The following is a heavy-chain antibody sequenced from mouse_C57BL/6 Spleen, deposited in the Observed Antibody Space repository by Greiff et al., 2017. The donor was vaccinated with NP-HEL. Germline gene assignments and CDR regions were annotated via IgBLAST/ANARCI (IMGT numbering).Heavy chain of an antibody. CDR3: ARRDYDRLAY. CDR1: GFTFSDYG. Sequence: DVKLVESGGGLVKPGGSLKLSCAASGFTFSDYGMHWVRQAPEKGLEWVAYISSGSSTIYYADTVKGRFTISRDNAKNTLFLQMTSLRSEDTAMYYCARRDYDRLAYWGQGTLVTVSA. V-gene: IGHV5-17*01. CDR2: ISSGSSTI. D-gene: IGHD2-4*01. J-gene: IGHJ3*01.